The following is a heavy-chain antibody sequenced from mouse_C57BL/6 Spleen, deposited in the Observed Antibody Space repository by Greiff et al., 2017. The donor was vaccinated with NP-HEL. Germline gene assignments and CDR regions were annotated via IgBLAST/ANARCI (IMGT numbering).Heavy chain of an antibody. CDR2: IWSGGST. D-gene: IGHD2-3*01. CDR3: ARERERDGYYYAMDY. J-gene: IGHJ4*01. Sequence: VHLVESGPGLVQPSQSLSITCTVSGFSLTSYGVHWVRQSPGKGLEWLGVIWSGGSTDYNAAFISRLSISKDNSKSQVFFKMNSLQADDTAIYYCARERERDGYYYAMDYWGQGTSVTVSS. CDR1: GFSLTSYG. V-gene: IGHV2-2*01.